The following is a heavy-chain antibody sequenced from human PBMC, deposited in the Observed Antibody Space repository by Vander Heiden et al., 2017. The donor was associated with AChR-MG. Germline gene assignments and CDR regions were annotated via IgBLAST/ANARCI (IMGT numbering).Heavy chain of an antibody. D-gene: IGHD6-13*01. V-gene: IGHV4-4*02. Sequence: QVQLQESGPGLVKPSGTLSLTCAVSGGPISSSNWWSWVRQPPGKGLEWIGEIYHSGSTNYNPSLKSRVTISVDKSKNQFSLKLSSVTAADTAVYYCARVRGEYSSSWYKGAWGQGTLVTVSS. CDR2: IYHSGST. CDR1: GGPISSSNW. J-gene: IGHJ5*02. CDR3: ARVRGEYSSSWYKGA.